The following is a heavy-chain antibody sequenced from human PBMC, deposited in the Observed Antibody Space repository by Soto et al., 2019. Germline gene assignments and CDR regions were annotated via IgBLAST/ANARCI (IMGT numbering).Heavy chain of an antibody. CDR1: GFSLSTGGVH. V-gene: IGHV2-5*02. J-gene: IGHJ4*02. CDR3: AHNGVTYYGGNGYYFDY. Sequence: SGPTLVNPTQTLTLTCTFSGFSLSTGGVHVGWIRQPPGKALEWLALIYWDDDKRYSPSLKNKLSITKDTSKNQVVLTMTNMDPVDTATYYCAHNGVTYYGGNGYYFDYWGQGVLVTVSS. CDR2: IYWDDDK. D-gene: IGHD4-17*01.